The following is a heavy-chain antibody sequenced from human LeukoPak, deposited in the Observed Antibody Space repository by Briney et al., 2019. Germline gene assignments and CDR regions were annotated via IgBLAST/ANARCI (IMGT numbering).Heavy chain of an antibody. V-gene: IGHV4-38-2*02. CDR1: SYSISNGYF. CDR3: ARRTVGAAWAY. J-gene: IGHJ4*02. CDR2: IYHSGSA. Sequence: SETLSLTCSVSSYSISNGYFWGWIRQPPGKGLEWIGIIYHSGSAYYNPSLKSRVTISVDTSKNQFSLKLSSVTAADTAVYFCARRTVGAAWAYWGQGTLVTVSS. D-gene: IGHD1-26*01.